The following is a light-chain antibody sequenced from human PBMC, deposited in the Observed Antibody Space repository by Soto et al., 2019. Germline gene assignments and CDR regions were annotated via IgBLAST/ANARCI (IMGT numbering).Light chain of an antibody. V-gene: IGKV3-15*01. CDR3: QQYNGWPWT. J-gene: IGKJ1*01. CDR1: QSISSN. Sequence: EIIMTQSPATLSGSPGERAPLSFRAIQSISSNLAWYQQKPGQAPRLLIYGESTRATGIPARFSGSGSGTEFTLTITGLQSEDFAVYYCQQYNGWPWTFGLGTKVDIK. CDR2: GES.